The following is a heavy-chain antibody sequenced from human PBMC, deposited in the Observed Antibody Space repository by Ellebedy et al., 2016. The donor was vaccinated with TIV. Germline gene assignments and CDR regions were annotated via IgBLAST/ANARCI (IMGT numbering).Heavy chain of an antibody. CDR1: GFTFSDYS. Sequence: GGSLRLSXAAPGFTFSDYSMNWVRQAPGKGLKWISYISSNAATIHYADSVKGRFTISRDNAKNSLFLQMNSLRAEDTAVYYCESGGSSEWGQGTLVTVSS. CDR2: ISSNAATI. D-gene: IGHD4-23*01. V-gene: IGHV3-48*01. CDR3: ESGGSSE. J-gene: IGHJ4*02.